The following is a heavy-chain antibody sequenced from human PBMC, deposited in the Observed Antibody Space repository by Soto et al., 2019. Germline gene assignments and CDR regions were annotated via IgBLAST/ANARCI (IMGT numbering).Heavy chain of an antibody. V-gene: IGHV4-34*01. J-gene: IGHJ4*02. Sequence: SETLSLTCAVYGGSFSGYYWSWIRQPPGKGLEWIGEINHSGSTNYNPSLKSRVTISVDTSKNQFSLQLSSVTAADTAVFYCAREYSNSPEAFDYWGQGALVTVSS. CDR1: GGSFSGYY. D-gene: IGHD6-6*01. CDR2: INHSGST. CDR3: AREYSNSPEAFDY.